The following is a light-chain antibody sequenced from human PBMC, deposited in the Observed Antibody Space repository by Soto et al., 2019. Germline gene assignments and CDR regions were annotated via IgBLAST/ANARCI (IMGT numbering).Light chain of an antibody. CDR1: QSISSY. V-gene: IGKV1-39*01. Sequence: DLQMTQSPSSLSASVGDRVTITCRASQSISSYLNWYQQKPGKAPKLLIYAASSLQSGVPSRFSGSGSGTDFTLTISSLQPEDFATYYCQQSYSTPLPTFGGGTKVEIK. CDR3: QQSYSTPLPT. J-gene: IGKJ4*01. CDR2: AAS.